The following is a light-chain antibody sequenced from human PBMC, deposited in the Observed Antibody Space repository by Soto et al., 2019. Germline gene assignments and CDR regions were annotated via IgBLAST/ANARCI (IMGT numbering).Light chain of an antibody. V-gene: IGKV3-20*01. J-gene: IGKJ1*01. Sequence: ESVLTQSPGTLSLSPGERDTNSCRASQSVSSSYLAWYQQKPGQAPRLLIYGASSRATGIPDRFSGSGSGTDFTLTISRLEPGDFAVYYCQQYGSSYWTFGQGTKV. CDR2: GAS. CDR1: QSVSSSY. CDR3: QQYGSSYWT.